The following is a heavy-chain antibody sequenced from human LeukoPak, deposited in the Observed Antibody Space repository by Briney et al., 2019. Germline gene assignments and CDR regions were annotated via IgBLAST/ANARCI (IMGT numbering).Heavy chain of an antibody. V-gene: IGHV3-23*01. CDR1: GFTFSSYA. D-gene: IGHD3-3*01. Sequence: GGSLRLSCAASGFTFSSYAMGWVRQAPGKGLKWVSAISGSGGSTYYADSVKGRFTISRDNSKNTLYLQMNSLRAEDTAVYYCAKDLPTIFGVVISADYYYGMDVWGQGTTVTVSS. CDR3: AKDLPTIFGVVISADYYYGMDV. J-gene: IGHJ6*02. CDR2: ISGSGGST.